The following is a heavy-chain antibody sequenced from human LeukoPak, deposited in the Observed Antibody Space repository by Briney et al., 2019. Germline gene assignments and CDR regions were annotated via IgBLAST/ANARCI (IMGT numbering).Heavy chain of an antibody. CDR2: IYESGTT. CDR3: ARGAWATRLGS. Sequence: PSETLSLTCAVYGESLNSYYWSWVRQPPGEGLEWIGEIYESGTTKYNPSLKSRVAISMVPSKQQFSLRLSSVTAADTAVYYCARGAWATRLGSWGLGTPVIVSS. V-gene: IGHV4-34*01. D-gene: IGHD2-15*01. J-gene: IGHJ4*02. CDR1: GESLNSYY.